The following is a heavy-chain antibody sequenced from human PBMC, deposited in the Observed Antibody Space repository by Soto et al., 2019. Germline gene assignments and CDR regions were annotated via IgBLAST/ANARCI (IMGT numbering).Heavy chain of an antibody. D-gene: IGHD2-2*01. Sequence: QVQLVESGGGVVQPGSSLRLSCAASGFTFSSYGMHWVRQAPGKGLEWVAVIWYDGSNKYYADSVKGRFTISRDNSKNTLYLQMNSLRAEDTAVYYCAGSRYYYYYMDVWGKGTTVTVSS. CDR3: AGSRYYYYYMDV. CDR2: IWYDGSNK. V-gene: IGHV3-33*01. CDR1: GFTFSSYG. J-gene: IGHJ6*03.